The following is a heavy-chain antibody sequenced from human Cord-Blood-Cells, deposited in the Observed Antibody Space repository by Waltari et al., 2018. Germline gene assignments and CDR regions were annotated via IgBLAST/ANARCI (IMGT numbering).Heavy chain of an antibody. Sequence: QVQLVQSGAEVKKPGASVKVSCKASGYTFTGYYMHWVRQAPGQGLEWIGRINPNSGGTNYAQKFQGRVTMTRDTSISTAYMELSRLRSDDTAVYYCAGGITMVQGVIPYYYYYGMDVWGQGTTVTVSS. D-gene: IGHD3-10*01. J-gene: IGHJ6*02. CDR1: GYTFTGYY. V-gene: IGHV1-2*06. CDR3: AGGITMVQGVIPYYYYYGMDV. CDR2: INPNSGGT.